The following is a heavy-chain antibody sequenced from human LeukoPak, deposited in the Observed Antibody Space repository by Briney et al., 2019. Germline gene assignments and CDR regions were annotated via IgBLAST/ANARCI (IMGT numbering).Heavy chain of an antibody. CDR3: AKHRWYHFDS. V-gene: IGHV3-7*01. D-gene: IGHD3-16*02. CDR2: IKLDGSEE. Sequence: GGSLRLSCAASGFPFSNSWMTWVRQAPEKGLEWVADIKLDGSEEYVDSVKGQFTISRDNAKKSVYLQMNSLTAEDTAVYYCAKHRWYHFDSWGQGTLVAVSS. J-gene: IGHJ4*02. CDR1: GFPFSNSW.